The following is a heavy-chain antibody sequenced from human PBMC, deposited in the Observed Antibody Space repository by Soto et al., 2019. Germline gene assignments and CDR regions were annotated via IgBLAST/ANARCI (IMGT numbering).Heavy chain of an antibody. V-gene: IGHV4-59*01. J-gene: IGHJ5*02. CDR1: GGAMKNFF. Sequence: PSEPLSLTCTVSGGAMKNFFWSSIRHPPREGLEWIGCIPYCGGPTYTPSLKSRVSSAIDTSRNQFSLRLTSVTTADTAVYYCAASEVGLISVLGTWGQGTQGTVAS. CDR3: AASEVGLISVLGT. CDR2: IPYCGGP. D-gene: IGHD3-10*02.